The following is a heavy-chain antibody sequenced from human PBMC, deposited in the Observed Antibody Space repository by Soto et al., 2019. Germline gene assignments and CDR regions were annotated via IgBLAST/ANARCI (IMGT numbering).Heavy chain of an antibody. J-gene: IGHJ5*01. CDR3: ARGRFYSETSTWFAF. Sequence: ASVKVSCKASGYTFTSYAMHWVRQAPGQRLEWMGWINAGNGNTKYSQKFQGRVTITRDTSASTAYMELSSLRSEDTAVYYCARGRFYSETSTWFAFWGHGTPVTVSS. CDR1: GYTFTSYA. D-gene: IGHD2-2*01. CDR2: INAGNGNT. V-gene: IGHV1-3*01.